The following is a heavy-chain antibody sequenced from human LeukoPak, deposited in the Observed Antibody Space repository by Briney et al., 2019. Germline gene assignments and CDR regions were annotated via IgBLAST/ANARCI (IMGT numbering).Heavy chain of an antibody. CDR1: GFTFSSYG. CDR3: AKSGPPPYYYDSSGYLDY. CDR2: ISYDGSNK. J-gene: IGHJ4*02. Sequence: GGSLRLSCAASGFTFSSYGMHWVRQAPGKGLEWVAVISYDGSNKYYADSVKGRFTISRDNSKNTLYLQMNSLRAADTAVYYCAKSGPPPYYYDSSGYLDYWGQGTLVTVSS. D-gene: IGHD3-22*01. V-gene: IGHV3-30*18.